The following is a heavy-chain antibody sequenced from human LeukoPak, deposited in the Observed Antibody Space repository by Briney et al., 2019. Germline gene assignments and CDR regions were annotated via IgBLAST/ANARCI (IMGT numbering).Heavy chain of an antibody. D-gene: IGHD3-22*01. J-gene: IGHJ4*02. Sequence: PGGSLRLSCAPSGFTFSSYSMNWVRQAPGKGLEWVSYISSSSSTIYYADSVKSRFTISRDNAKNTLYLQMNSLRAEDTAVYYCAKSRGGYYDSSGSPYWGQGTLVTVSS. CDR1: GFTFSSYS. V-gene: IGHV3-48*01. CDR3: AKSRGGYYDSSGSPY. CDR2: ISSSSSTI.